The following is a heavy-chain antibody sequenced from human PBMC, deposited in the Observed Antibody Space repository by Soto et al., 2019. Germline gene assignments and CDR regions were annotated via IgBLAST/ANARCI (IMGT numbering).Heavy chain of an antibody. CDR2: IYPGDSDS. J-gene: IGHJ4*02. CDR1: GHSFTTYW. Sequence: PGESLKISCKSSGHSFTTYWIAWVRQMPGKGLEWMGIIYPGDSDSRYSPSFQGQVTISADKSISTAYLQWSSLRASDTAMYYCARSLGANSPSVFDYWGQGTPVTVSS. CDR3: ARSLGANSPSVFDY. V-gene: IGHV5-51*01. D-gene: IGHD1-26*01.